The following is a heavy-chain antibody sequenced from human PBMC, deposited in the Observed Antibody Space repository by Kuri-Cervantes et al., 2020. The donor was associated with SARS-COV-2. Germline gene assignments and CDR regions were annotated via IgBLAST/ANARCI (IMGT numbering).Heavy chain of an antibody. D-gene: IGHD3-22*01. V-gene: IGHV1-69*13. Sequence: SVKVSCKASGGTFSSYAISWVRQAPGQGLEWMGGIIPILGTPNYAQKFQGRVTITADESTSTAFMELSSLRSEDTAVYYCALGYWGSGYPRYYYYMDVWGKGTTVTVSS. CDR1: GGTFSSYA. CDR3: ALGYWGSGYPRYYYYMDV. CDR2: IIPILGTP. J-gene: IGHJ6*03.